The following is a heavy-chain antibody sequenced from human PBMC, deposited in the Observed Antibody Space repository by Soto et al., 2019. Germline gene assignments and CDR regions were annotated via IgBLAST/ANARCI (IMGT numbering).Heavy chain of an antibody. V-gene: IGHV4-39*02. D-gene: IGHD1-26*01. CDR1: GGSISSSRYY. J-gene: IGHJ5*02. CDR3: ATQEVGGSYVYTFDP. Sequence: KPSETLSLTCTVSGGSISSSRYYWGWIRQPPGKGLEWIGSIYYSGSTYYNSSLKSRVTISVDTSKNHFSLKLSSVTAADTAVYYCATQEVGGSYVYTFDPWGQGTLVTVSS. CDR2: IYYSGST.